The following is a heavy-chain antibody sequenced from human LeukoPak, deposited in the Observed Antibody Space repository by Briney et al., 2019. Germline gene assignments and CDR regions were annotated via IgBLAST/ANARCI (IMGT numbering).Heavy chain of an antibody. CDR2: IYYSGST. J-gene: IGHJ3*02. V-gene: IGHV4-39*01. Sequence: SETLSLTCTVPGASISSTTYYWGWIRQPPRKGLEWIASIYYSGSTYYNPSLKSRVTISVDTSKNQFSLQLNSVTPEDTAVYYCARVGLGSRPKSLFAFDIWGQGTMVTVSS. CDR1: GASISSTTYY. CDR3: ARVGLGSRPKSLFAFDI. D-gene: IGHD3-22*01.